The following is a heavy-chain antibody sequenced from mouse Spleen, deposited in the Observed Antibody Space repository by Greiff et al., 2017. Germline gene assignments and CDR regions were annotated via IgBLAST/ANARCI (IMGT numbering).Heavy chain of an antibody. CDR3: ARGGGDGYYYAMDY. V-gene: IGHV1-19*01. J-gene: IGHJ4*01. D-gene: IGHD2-3*01. Sequence: EVQLQQSGPVLVKPGASVKMSCKASGYTFTDYYMNWVKQSHGKSLEWIGVINPYNGGTSYNQKFKGKATLTVDKSSSTAYMELNSLTSEDSAVYYCARGGGDGYYYAMDYWGQGTSVTVSS. CDR1: GYTFTDYY. CDR2: INPYNGGT.